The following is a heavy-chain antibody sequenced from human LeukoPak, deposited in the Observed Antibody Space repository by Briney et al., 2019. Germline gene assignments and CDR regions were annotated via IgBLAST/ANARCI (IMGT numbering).Heavy chain of an antibody. V-gene: IGHV4-4*07. J-gene: IGHJ2*01. Sequence: PSETLSLTCTVSGGSIRSYHWSWIRQAAGKQLDWIGHVYASGSTNYNPSLKSRVTMSIDTSKNQFSLKLTSVTVVDTAGYFCARDPSSGYFNWYFDLWGRGTLVTVSS. D-gene: IGHD6-19*01. CDR1: GGSIRSYH. CDR3: ARDPSSGYFNWYFDL. CDR2: VYASGST.